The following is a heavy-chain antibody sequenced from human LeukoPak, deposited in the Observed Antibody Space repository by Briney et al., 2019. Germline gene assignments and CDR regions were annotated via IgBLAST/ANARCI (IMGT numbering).Heavy chain of an antibody. CDR2: ISGSGDNT. Sequence: GGSLRLSCAASGFTFSTYAVNWVREAPGEGLEWVSTISGSGDNTHYADSVKGRFTVSRDNSKDTLYLQMNSLRVEDTAIYYCAKGSVAAAATPWFLYWGQGTLVTVSS. J-gene: IGHJ4*02. D-gene: IGHD2-15*01. CDR3: AKGSVAAAATPWFLY. CDR1: GFTFSTYA. V-gene: IGHV3-23*01.